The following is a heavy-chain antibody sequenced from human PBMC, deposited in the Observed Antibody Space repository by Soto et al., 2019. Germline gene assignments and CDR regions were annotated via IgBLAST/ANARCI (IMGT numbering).Heavy chain of an antibody. J-gene: IGHJ6*02. CDR2: MNPNSGNT. D-gene: IGHD5-12*01. CDR3: ATGGYDFFYYCNGMDV. CDR1: GYTFTSYD. V-gene: IGHV1-8*01. Sequence: QVQLVQSGAEVKKPGASVKVSCKASGYTFTSYDINWVRQATGQGLEWMGWMNPNSGNTGYAQKFQGRFSMTRNTSINTAHMELSILRSEDSVVYDWATGGYDFFYYCNGMDVWGQGTTVTASS.